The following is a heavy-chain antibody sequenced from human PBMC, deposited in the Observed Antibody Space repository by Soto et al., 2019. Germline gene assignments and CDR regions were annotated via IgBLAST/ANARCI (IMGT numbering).Heavy chain of an antibody. Sequence: EVPLSESGGGLAQPGGTLKLSCAASGITFSIYAMSWLRHAPGERLEWVSDISGSGRTTAYAGSVAGRFTISRNTSKNTLFLQMNSQRVEDTALYYFAKSNGVDDRLVAEAFDIWGHGTIVTFSS. J-gene: IGHJ3*02. V-gene: IGHV3-23*01. CDR3: AKSNGVDDRLVAEAFDI. CDR1: GITFSIYA. D-gene: IGHD2-8*01. CDR2: ISGSGRTT.